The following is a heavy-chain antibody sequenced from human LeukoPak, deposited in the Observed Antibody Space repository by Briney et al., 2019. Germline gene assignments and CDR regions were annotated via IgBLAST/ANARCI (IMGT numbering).Heavy chain of an antibody. V-gene: IGHV4-61*02. CDR1: GGSISSGSYY. J-gene: IGHJ3*02. CDR3: ARDQALGYGWPAVLAIDI. CDR2: IYTSGST. Sequence: SETLSLTCIVSGGSISSGSYYWSWLRQPAGKGLEWIGRIYTSGSTNYNPSLKSRVTISVDTSKNQFSLNLSSVTAADTAVYYCARDQALGYGWPAVLAIDIWGQGTMVTVSS. D-gene: IGHD6-19*01.